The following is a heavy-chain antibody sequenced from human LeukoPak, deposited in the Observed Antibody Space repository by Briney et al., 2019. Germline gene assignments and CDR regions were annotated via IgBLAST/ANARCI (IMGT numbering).Heavy chain of an antibody. CDR2: INHSGST. V-gene: IGHV4-34*01. Sequence: SETLSLTCAVYGGSFSGYYWSWIRQPPGKGLEWIGEINHSGSTNYNPSLKSRVTISVDTSKNQFSLRLSSVTAADTAVYYCARGPGYSSGWYNYWGQGTLVTVSS. D-gene: IGHD6-19*01. CDR3: ARGPGYSSGWYNY. CDR1: GGSFSGYY. J-gene: IGHJ4*02.